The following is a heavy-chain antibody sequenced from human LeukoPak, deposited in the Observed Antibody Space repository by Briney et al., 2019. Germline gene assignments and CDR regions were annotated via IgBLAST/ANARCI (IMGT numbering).Heavy chain of an antibody. CDR3: AREERGISAFDI. CDR1: GGSISSYY. Sequence: SETLSLTCTVSGGSISSYYWSWIRQPPGKGLEWIGYIYYSGSTNYNPSLKSRVTISVDTSKNQFSLKLSSVTAADTAVYYCAREERGISAFDIWGQGTMVTVSS. J-gene: IGHJ3*02. V-gene: IGHV4-59*12. D-gene: IGHD1-14*01. CDR2: IYYSGST.